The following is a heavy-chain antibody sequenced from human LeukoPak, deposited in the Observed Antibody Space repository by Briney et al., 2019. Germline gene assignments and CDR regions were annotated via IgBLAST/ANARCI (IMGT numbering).Heavy chain of an antibody. CDR1: GGSISSSNW. J-gene: IGHJ6*02. V-gene: IGHV4-4*02. CDR2: IYHSGST. CDR3: ARDPNYGSARGYYYYGMDV. D-gene: IGHD3-10*01. Sequence: PSETLSLTCAVSGGSISSSNWWSWVRQPPGKGLEWIGEIYHSGSTNHNPSLKSRVTISVDKSKNQFSLKLSSVTAADTAVYYCARDPNYGSARGYYYYGMDVWGQGTTVTVSS.